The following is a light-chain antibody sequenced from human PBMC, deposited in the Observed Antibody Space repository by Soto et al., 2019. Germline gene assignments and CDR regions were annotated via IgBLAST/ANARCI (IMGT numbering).Light chain of an antibody. J-gene: IGLJ1*01. CDR1: SSDVGAYSY. CDR2: EVI. Sequence: SALTQPASVSGSPGQSITISCTGTSSDVGAYSYVSWYQQQPGKAPKLMIYEVINRPSGVSNRFSGSKSGNTASLTISGLRAEDEAYYYCSSFTSSNTGVFGTGTKVTVL. CDR3: SSFTSSNTGV. V-gene: IGLV2-14*01.